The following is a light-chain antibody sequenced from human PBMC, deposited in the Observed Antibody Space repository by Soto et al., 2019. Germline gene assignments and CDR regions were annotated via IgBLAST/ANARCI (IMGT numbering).Light chain of an antibody. Sequence: DIQMSQSPSTLSGSVGDRVTITFRASQTISSWLAWYQQKRGKAPKLLIYKASILQSGVPSRFSGSGSGTDFTLTISNLQPEDFAGYYCQQTYSSPITFGQGTRLEIK. CDR1: QTISSW. CDR2: KAS. CDR3: QQTYSSPIT. J-gene: IGKJ5*01. V-gene: IGKV1-5*03.